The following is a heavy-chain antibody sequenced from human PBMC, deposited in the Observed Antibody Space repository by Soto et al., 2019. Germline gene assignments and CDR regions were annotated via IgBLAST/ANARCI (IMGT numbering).Heavy chain of an antibody. J-gene: IGHJ5*02. D-gene: IGHD3-3*01. CDR2: MNPNSGDT. Sequence: QVKLVQSGAEVQKPGASVKVSCKASGYTFTTYDINWVRQATGQGLEWMGWMNPNSGDTGYAEKFQGRVTMTRNTAINTAYMELNSLTSEDTAVYFCARGRDYAFWSGLNWFDPWGQGTLVTVSS. CDR1: GYTFTTYD. V-gene: IGHV1-8*01. CDR3: ARGRDYAFWSGLNWFDP.